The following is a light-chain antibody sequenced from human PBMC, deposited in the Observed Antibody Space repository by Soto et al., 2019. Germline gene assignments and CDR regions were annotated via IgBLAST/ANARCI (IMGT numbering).Light chain of an antibody. CDR3: KNLNNYPGT. J-gene: IGKJ1*01. CDR2: KAS. Sequence: IQMTQSPSTLSASVGDRVTITCRASQSISSWLAWYQQKPGKAPKLLIYKASSLESGVPSRFSGSGSGTEFTLTISSLHPDDFPTYYCKNLNNYPGTFGKGTKVDI. CDR1: QSISSW. V-gene: IGKV1-5*03.